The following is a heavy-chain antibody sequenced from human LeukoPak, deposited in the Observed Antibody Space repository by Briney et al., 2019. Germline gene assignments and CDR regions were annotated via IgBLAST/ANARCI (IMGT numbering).Heavy chain of an antibody. V-gene: IGHV3-23*01. CDR1: GFTFSTYA. CDR2: ISGSDDGT. J-gene: IGHJ4*02. CDR3: AKSPVSSCRGSFCYPFDY. Sequence: SGGSLGLSCAASGFTFSTYAMSWVRQIPGKGLEWVSAISGSDDGTYYADSVKGRFTISRDNSRNTLYLQMNTLRAEDTAVYFCAKSPVSSCRGSFCYPFDYWGQGNLVTVSS. D-gene: IGHD2-15*01.